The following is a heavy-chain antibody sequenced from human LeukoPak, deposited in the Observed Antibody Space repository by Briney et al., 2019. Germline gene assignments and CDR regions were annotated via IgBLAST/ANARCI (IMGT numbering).Heavy chain of an antibody. J-gene: IGHJ4*02. D-gene: IGHD2-8*01. V-gene: IGHV1-69*05. CDR1: GGTFSSYA. Sequence: SVKVSCKSSGGTFSSYAISCVRQAPGQGLEWMGGIIPIFGTANYAQKFQGRVTMTRDMSTSTVYMELSSLRSEDTAVYYCARANDFDYWGQGTLVTVSS. CDR3: ARANDFDY. CDR2: IIPIFGTA.